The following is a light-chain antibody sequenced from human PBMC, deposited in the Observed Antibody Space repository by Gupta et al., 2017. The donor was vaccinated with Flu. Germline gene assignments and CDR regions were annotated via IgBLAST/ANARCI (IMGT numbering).Light chain of an antibody. Sequence: DIQIIQSPSSLSASVGDRVTITCRASQAIGNSLAWYQQKPGRVPKLLIYGASTLQLGVPSRFSGSGSGTDFTLTISSLQPEDVATYYCQKYKSAPWTFDQGTKVEIK. CDR1: QAIGNS. CDR2: GAS. V-gene: IGKV1-27*01. CDR3: QKYKSAPWT. J-gene: IGKJ1*01.